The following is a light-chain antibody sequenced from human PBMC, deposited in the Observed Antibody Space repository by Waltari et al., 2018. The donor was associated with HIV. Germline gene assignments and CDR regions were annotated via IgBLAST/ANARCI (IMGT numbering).Light chain of an antibody. J-gene: IGLJ3*02. CDR2: EVN. CDR1: TSDIDLYNL. V-gene: IGLV2-23*02. CDR3: CSCSVTNSLWV. Sequence: QSALTQAASVSASLGQSINMSCTATTSDIDLYNLFSWYQHHPGKAPKLILYEVNKRPSGVSNRFSGSRSGNTTSLTITGLLADDEADYYCCSCSVTNSLWVFGGGTKVTVV.